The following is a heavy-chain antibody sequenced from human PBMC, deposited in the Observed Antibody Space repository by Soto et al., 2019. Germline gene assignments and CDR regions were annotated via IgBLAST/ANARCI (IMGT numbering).Heavy chain of an antibody. D-gene: IGHD2-2*01. Sequence: GGSLRLSCAASGFTFSSYWMSWVRQAPGKGLEWVANIKQDGSEKYYVDSVKGRFTVSRDNAKNSLYLQMNSLSAEDTAVYYCARDSYSIVVVPAAMQQYYYYYYMDVWGKGTTVTVSS. CDR2: IKQDGSEK. V-gene: IGHV3-7*01. CDR1: GFTFSSYW. CDR3: ARDSYSIVVVPAAMQQYYYYYYMDV. J-gene: IGHJ6*03.